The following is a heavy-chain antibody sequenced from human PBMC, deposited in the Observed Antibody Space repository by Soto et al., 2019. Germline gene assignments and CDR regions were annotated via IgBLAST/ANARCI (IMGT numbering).Heavy chain of an antibody. V-gene: IGHV5-51*01. D-gene: IGHD2-15*01. J-gene: IGHJ4*02. CDR2: VFPGHSDT. CDR1: GYSFSNYW. CDR3: ARRRLYCSGGSWYGTSDLEF. Sequence: VESLKISCKVPGYSFSNYWVAWVRQMPGKGLEGMGIVFPGHSDTTYSPSFRGQATFSADQSITTAFLQWRSLKASDTAVYYCARRRLYCSGGSWYGTSDLEFWGKGNKVSVSA.